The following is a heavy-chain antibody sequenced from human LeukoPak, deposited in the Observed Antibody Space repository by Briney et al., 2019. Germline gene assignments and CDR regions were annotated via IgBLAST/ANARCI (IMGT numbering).Heavy chain of an antibody. J-gene: IGHJ3*02. V-gene: IGHV4-34*01. CDR1: GGSFSGYY. D-gene: IGHD3-9*01. CDR3: ARGSVLRYFDWLLHDDAFDI. Sequence: SETLSFTCAVYGGSFSGYYWSWIRQPPGKGLEWIGETNHSGSTNYNPSLKSRVTISVDTSKNQFSLKLSSVTAADTAVYYCARGSVLRYFDWLLHDDAFDIWGQGTMVTVSS. CDR2: TNHSGST.